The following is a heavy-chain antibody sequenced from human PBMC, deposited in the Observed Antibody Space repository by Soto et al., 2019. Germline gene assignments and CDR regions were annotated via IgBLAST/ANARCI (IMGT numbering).Heavy chain of an antibody. CDR1: GFIFSNYA. Sequence: EVQLLESGGGLVQPGGSLRLSCAASGFIFSNYAMFWFRQAPGKGLEWVSTIYAAGSGKYYACSVKVRFTISRDNARDTLFLQMDSLRAEDTAFYFCAKDLIRGDGYEDPDYWGQGTLVTVSS. D-gene: IGHD3-10*01. CDR3: AKDLIRGDGYEDPDY. J-gene: IGHJ4*02. CDR2: IYAAGSGK. V-gene: IGHV3-23*01.